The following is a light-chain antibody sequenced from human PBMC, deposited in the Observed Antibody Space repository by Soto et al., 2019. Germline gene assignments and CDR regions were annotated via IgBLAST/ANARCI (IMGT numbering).Light chain of an antibody. V-gene: IGKV1-5*03. Sequence: DIQVTQSPSTLSASVGDRVTITCRASQNIGTSLAWFQQKPEKAPKLLIYKASILEGGVPSRFNGSGSGTEFPLSISSLQPDDFATYYCQQYNEYLKTFGQGTKVDI. CDR3: QQYNEYLKT. CDR2: KAS. CDR1: QNIGTS. J-gene: IGKJ1*01.